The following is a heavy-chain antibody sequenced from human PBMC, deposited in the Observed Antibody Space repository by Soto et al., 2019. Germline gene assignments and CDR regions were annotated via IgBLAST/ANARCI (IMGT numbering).Heavy chain of an antibody. D-gene: IGHD2-8*01. J-gene: IGHJ5*02. CDR1: GYTFTSYD. CDR3: ARGLALIAP. Sequence: QVQLVQSGAEVKKPGASVKVSCKASGYTFTSYDINWVRQATGQGLEWMGWINPNSGNTGYAQKFQGRLTMTRNTSINTAYMELSSLRPDDTAVYYCARGLALIAPWGQGALVTVSS. V-gene: IGHV1-8*01. CDR2: INPNSGNT.